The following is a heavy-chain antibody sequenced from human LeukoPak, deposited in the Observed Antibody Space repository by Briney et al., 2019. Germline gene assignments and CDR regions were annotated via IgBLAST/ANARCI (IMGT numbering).Heavy chain of an antibody. CDR2: INHSGST. V-gene: IGHV4-34*01. Sequence: PSETLSLTCAVYGGSFSGYYWSWIRQPPGKGLEWIGEINHSGSTNYNPSLKSRVTISVDTSKNQFSLKLSSVTAADTAVYYCARGTVLLWFGEQFVFDYWGQGALATVSS. D-gene: IGHD3-10*01. CDR3: ARGTVLLWFGEQFVFDY. J-gene: IGHJ4*02. CDR1: GGSFSGYY.